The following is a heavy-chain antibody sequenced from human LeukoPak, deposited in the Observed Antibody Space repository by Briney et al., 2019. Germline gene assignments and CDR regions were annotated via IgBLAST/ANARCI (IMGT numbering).Heavy chain of an antibody. CDR2: IYTSGRT. V-gene: IGHV4-61*02. D-gene: IGHD3-3*02. CDR1: GGSISSGSYY. J-gene: IGHJ3*02. Sequence: PSQTLSLTCTVSGGSISSGSYYWSWIRQPAGNGVDWIGRIYTSGRTNYNPSLKSRVTISVDTSKNQFSLKLSSVTAADTAVYYCARDVAIFGVVDAFDIWGQGTMVTVSS. CDR3: ARDVAIFGVVDAFDI.